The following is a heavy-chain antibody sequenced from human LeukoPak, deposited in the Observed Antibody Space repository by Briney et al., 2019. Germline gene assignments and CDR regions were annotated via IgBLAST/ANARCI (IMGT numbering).Heavy chain of an antibody. D-gene: IGHD1-26*01. CDR2: IKSKTDGGTT. J-gene: IGHJ6*04. Sequence: GGSLRLSCAASGFTFSNAWMSWVRQAPGKGLEWVGRIKSKTDGGTTEYAAPVKGRFTISRDDSKNTLYLQMNSLKTEDTAVYYCTTVSYYGPGGMDVWGKGTTVTVSS. V-gene: IGHV3-15*01. CDR3: TTVSYYGPGGMDV. CDR1: GFTFSNAW.